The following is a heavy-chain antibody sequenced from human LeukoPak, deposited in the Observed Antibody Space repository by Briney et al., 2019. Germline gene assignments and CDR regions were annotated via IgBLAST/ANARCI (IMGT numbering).Heavy chain of an antibody. Sequence: QAGRSLRLSCAGSGFIFNNYAMHWVRQPPGKGLEWVSGISWNSGSIDYADSVKGRFTISRDNAKNSLYLQMNSLRAEDTAVYYCAREGDGPGSYPYYFDYWGQGTLVTVSS. V-gene: IGHV3-9*01. CDR1: GFIFNNYA. J-gene: IGHJ4*02. CDR3: AREGDGPGSYPYYFDY. CDR2: ISWNSGSI. D-gene: IGHD3-10*01.